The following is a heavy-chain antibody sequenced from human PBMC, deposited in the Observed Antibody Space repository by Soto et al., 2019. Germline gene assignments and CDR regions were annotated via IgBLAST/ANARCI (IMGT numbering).Heavy chain of an antibody. CDR2: IYRTGST. J-gene: IGHJ4*02. CDR1: GGSFTSNNW. D-gene: IGHD1-7*01. Sequence: QVQLQESGPGLVKPSGTLSLTCAVSGGSFTSNNWWTWVRQPPGQGLEWIGEIYRTGSTNYNPSLKSRVTPSLDKSENQFALKVTSLTAADTAVYYCASRDPGTSVDYWGQGTLVTVSS. CDR3: ASRDPGTSVDY. V-gene: IGHV4-4*02.